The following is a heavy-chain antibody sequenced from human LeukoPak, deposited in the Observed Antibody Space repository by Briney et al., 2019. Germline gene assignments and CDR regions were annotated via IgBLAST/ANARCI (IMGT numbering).Heavy chain of an antibody. CDR3: AKDQEVVVVPAAIDAVDI. Sequence: GGSLRLSCAASGFTFSSYAMSWVRQAPGKGLEWVSAISGSGGSTYYADSVKGRFTISRDNSKNTLYLQMNSLRAEDTAVYYCAKDQEVVVVPAAIDAVDIWGQGTMVTASS. J-gene: IGHJ3*02. CDR1: GFTFSSYA. V-gene: IGHV3-23*01. CDR2: ISGSGGST. D-gene: IGHD2-2*01.